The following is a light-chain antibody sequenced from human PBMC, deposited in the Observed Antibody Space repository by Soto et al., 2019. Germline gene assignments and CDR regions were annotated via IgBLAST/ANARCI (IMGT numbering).Light chain of an antibody. CDR2: WAS. Sequence: DIVMTQSPDSLAVSLGERATINCKSSQSVLYSSNNKNYLAWYQQKPGQPPKLLIYWASTRESGVPDRFSGSGSGTDFPLTISRLQAEDVAVYYFEQYYTTPITFGQGKRLEIK. CDR1: QSVLYSSNNKNY. V-gene: IGKV4-1*01. J-gene: IGKJ5*01. CDR3: EQYYTTPIT.